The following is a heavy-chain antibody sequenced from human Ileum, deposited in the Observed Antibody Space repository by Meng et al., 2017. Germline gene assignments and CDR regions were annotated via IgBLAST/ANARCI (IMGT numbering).Heavy chain of an antibody. V-gene: IGHV4-61*08. CDR2: AST. J-gene: IGHJ4*02. CDR3: ARDHWGSLDY. CDR1: GGSVSSSGYQ. D-gene: IGHD7-27*01. Sequence: QGQLQESGPGRVRPSETLSLICAVSGGSVSSSGYQWGWIRQPPGKGLEWIGYASTNYNPSLKSRVTISVDTSKNQFSLKLTSVTAADTAVYYCARDHWGSLDYWGQGVLVTVSS.